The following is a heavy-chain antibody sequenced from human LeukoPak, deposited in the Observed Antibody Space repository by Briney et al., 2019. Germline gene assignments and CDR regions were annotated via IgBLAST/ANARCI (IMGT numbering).Heavy chain of an antibody. V-gene: IGHV4-59*01. CDR1: GGSISSYY. D-gene: IGHD1-1*01. CDR2: IYYSGSS. Sequence: PSETLSLTCTVSGGSISSYYWSWIRQPPGKGLEWIGYIYYSGSSNYNPSLKSRVTMSVDTSKNHFSLKLSPVTAADTAVYYCASGFRGQLGYFDYWGQGTLVTVSS. J-gene: IGHJ4*02. CDR3: ASGFRGQLGYFDY.